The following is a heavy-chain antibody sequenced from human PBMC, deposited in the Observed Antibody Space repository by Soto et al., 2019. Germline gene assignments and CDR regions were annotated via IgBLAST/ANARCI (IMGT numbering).Heavy chain of an antibody. Sequence: PSETLSLTCTVSGGSISSYYWSWIRQPPGRGLEWIGYISDSGRTDYIPSLKSRVTISVDTSKNQFSLKVSSVTAADTSLYYCARLLRGWDHRMAYFDYWGQGTLVTVSS. J-gene: IGHJ4*02. CDR2: ISDSGRT. V-gene: IGHV4-59*01. CDR3: ARLLRGWDHRMAYFDY. CDR1: GGSISSYY. D-gene: IGHD1-26*01.